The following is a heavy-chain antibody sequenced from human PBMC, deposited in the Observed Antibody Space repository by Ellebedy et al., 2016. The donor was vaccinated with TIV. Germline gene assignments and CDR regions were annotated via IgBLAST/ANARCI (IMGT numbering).Heavy chain of an antibody. CDR2: ISYDGSNK. CDR1: GFTFSSYA. Sequence: GGSLRLSXAASGFTFSSYAMHWVRQAPGKGLEWVAVISYDGSNKYYADSVKGRFTISRDNAKNSLYLQMNSLRAEDTAVYYCAREWGRSVVVPAASVHWGQGTLVTVSS. D-gene: IGHD2-2*01. V-gene: IGHV3-30-3*01. CDR3: AREWGRSVVVPAASVH. J-gene: IGHJ4*02.